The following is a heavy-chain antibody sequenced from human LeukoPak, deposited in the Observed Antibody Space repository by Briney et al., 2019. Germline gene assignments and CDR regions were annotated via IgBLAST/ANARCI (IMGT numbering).Heavy chain of an antibody. CDR1: GFTFSNYW. CDR2: IRRDGSET. CDR3: ARGSPYYDFWSGYYQFDY. J-gene: IGHJ4*02. V-gene: IGHV3-7*03. D-gene: IGHD3-3*01. Sequence: GGSLRLSCAASGFTFSNYWMTWVRRAPGKGLEWVANIRRDGSETHYVDSVMGRFTISRDNAKNSLYLQMNSLRAEDTALYYCARGSPYYDFWSGYYQFDYWGQGTLVTVSS.